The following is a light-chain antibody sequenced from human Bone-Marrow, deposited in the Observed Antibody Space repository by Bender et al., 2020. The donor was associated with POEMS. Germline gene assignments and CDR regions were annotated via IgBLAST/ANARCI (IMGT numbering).Light chain of an antibody. CDR2: KNN. CDR3: VAWDASLNGWV. V-gene: IGLV1-50*01. Sequence: QSVLTQPPSVSGAPGQKVTISCTGSSSNIGAGSDVHWYQQVPGIAPKLLIYKNNERPSGVPDRFSGSKSGTPASLAITGLQSDDEAIYFCVAWDASLNGWVFGGGTKLTVL. J-gene: IGLJ3*02. CDR1: SSNIGAGSD.